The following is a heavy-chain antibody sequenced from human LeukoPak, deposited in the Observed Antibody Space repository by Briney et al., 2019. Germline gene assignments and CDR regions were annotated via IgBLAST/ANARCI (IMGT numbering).Heavy chain of an antibody. CDR2: ISWNSGSI. CDR3: AKGVGEQLDYYYMDV. J-gene: IGHJ6*03. Sequence: GRSLRLSCAASGFTFDDYAMHWVRQAPGKGLEWVSGISWNSGSIGYADSVKGRFTTSRDNAKNSLYLQMNSLRAEDTALYYCAKGVGEQLDYYYMDVWGKGTTVTVSS. D-gene: IGHD6-6*01. V-gene: IGHV3-9*01. CDR1: GFTFDDYA.